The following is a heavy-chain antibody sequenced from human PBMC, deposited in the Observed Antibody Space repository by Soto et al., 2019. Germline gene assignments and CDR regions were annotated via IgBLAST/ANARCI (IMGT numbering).Heavy chain of an antibody. J-gene: IGHJ4*02. CDR2: MNPNSGNT. V-gene: IGHV1-8*01. D-gene: IGHD4-17*01. CDR1: GYTFPSYD. Sequence: QVQLVQSGAEVRRPGASVMVSCKASGYTFPSYDINWGRQAAGQGLEWMGWMNPNSGNTGYAQRFQGRVTMTRNTSVSTAYMELSSLRSEDTAVYYCARTLYGDNVDYWGQGTLVTVSS. CDR3: ARTLYGDNVDY.